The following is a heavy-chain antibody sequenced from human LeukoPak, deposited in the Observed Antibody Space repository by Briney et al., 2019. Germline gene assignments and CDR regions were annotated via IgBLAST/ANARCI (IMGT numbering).Heavy chain of an antibody. Sequence: GESLKISCKGSGYRFTSHWIGWVRQMPGKGLEWMGIIYPGDSDTRYSPSFRGQVTISADKSISTAYLHWSSLKASDTAIYYCARTAEASSGYSYWGQGTLVTVSS. CDR1: GYRFTSHW. CDR2: IYPGDSDT. J-gene: IGHJ4*02. V-gene: IGHV5-51*06. D-gene: IGHD3-22*01. CDR3: ARTAEASSGYSY.